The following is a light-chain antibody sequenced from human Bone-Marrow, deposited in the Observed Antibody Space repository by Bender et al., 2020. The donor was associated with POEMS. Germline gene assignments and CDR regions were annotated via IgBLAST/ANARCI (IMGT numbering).Light chain of an antibody. CDR1: SSNIGAHA. CDR3: AVWDDSLNGWV. Sequence: QSVLTQPPSASGTPGQRVTISCSGGSSNIGAHAVNWYQHLPGTAPKLLIYSSHRRPSEGPDRFSGSRSGTSASLAISGLQSDDEADYYCAVWDDSLNGWVFGGGTKLTVL. J-gene: IGLJ3*02. V-gene: IGLV1-44*01. CDR2: SSH.